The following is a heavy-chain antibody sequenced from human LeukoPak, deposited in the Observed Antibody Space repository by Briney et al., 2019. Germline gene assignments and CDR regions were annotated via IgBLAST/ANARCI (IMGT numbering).Heavy chain of an antibody. D-gene: IGHD3-22*01. CDR2: ITGSGDYT. CDR1: GFTFSGYA. J-gene: IGHJ4*02. CDR3: AKDGLYYDGSAHVYYFDY. V-gene: IGHV3-23*01. Sequence: GGSLRLSRAASGFTFSGYAMTWVRQAPGKGLEWVSSITGSGDYTYYIDSVKGRFTISRDNSKNILYLQMNSLRGEDTALYYCAKDGLYYDGSAHVYYFDYWGQGTLVAVSS.